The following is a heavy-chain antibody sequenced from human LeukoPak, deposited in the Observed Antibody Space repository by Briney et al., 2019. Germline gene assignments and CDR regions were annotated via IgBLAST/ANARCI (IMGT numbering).Heavy chain of an antibody. Sequence: GGSLRLSCAASGFSFSTYAMHWVRQAPGKGLEYVSGIVSNGGTTYYANSVKGRFTISRDNSKNTLYLQMGSLRAEDMAVHYCARARITIFGVVTRPDAFDIWGQGTVVTVSS. J-gene: IGHJ3*02. V-gene: IGHV3-64*01. CDR2: IVSNGGTT. D-gene: IGHD3-3*01. CDR3: ARARITIFGVVTRPDAFDI. CDR1: GFSFSTYA.